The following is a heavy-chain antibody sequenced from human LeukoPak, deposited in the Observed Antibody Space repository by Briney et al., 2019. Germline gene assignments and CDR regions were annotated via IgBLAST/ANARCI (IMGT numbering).Heavy chain of an antibody. V-gene: IGHV3-53*01. J-gene: IGHJ3*02. CDR2: ISGGGNT. Sequence: GGSLRLSCAVSGFTVSNNYMSWVRQAPGKGLEWVSVISGGGNTYDADSVKGRFTISRDNSKNTLYLQMNSLRAEDTAVYYCASFPPYMVRTDAFDIWGQGTMVTVSS. D-gene: IGHD3-10*01. CDR3: ASFPPYMVRTDAFDI. CDR1: GFTVSNNY.